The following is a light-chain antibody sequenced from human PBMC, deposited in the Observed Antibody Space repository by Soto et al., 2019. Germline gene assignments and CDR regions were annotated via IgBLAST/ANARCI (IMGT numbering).Light chain of an antibody. Sequence: QSALTQPPSASGSPGQSVTISCSGSSSDIGGYTYVSWYQHHPGKAPKLMIYEVSKRPSGVPDRFSGSKSGNTAPLTVSGLQAEDEADYYCSSFADSNSYVFGTGTKVTVL. CDR2: EVS. J-gene: IGLJ1*01. V-gene: IGLV2-8*01. CDR3: SSFADSNSYV. CDR1: SSDIGGYTY.